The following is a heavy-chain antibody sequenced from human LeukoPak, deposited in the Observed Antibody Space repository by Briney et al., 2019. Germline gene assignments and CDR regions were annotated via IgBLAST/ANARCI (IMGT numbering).Heavy chain of an antibody. J-gene: IGHJ4*02. CDR3: ARDKEEMATIPAFDY. V-gene: IGHV1-18*01. CDR1: GYTFTSYG. CDR2: ISGYNGNT. D-gene: IGHD5-24*01. Sequence: ASVKVSCKASGYTFTSYGISWVRQAPGQGLEWMGWISGYNGNTNYAQKLQGRVTMTTDTSTSTAYMELSSLRSEDTAVYYCARDKEEMATIPAFDYWGQGTLVTVSS.